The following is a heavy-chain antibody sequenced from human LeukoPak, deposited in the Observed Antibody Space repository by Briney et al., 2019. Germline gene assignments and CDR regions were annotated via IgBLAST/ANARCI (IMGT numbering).Heavy chain of an antibody. J-gene: IGHJ5*02. CDR3: ASLNDYGDEVNWFDP. CDR2: IYYSGST. CDR1: GGSISSSSYY. D-gene: IGHD4-17*01. Sequence: PSETLSLTCTVSGGSISSSSYYWGWIRQPPGKGLEWIGSIYYSGSTYYNPSLKSRVTISVDTSKNQFSLKLSSVNAADTAVYYCASLNDYGDEVNWFDPWGQGTLVTVSS. V-gene: IGHV4-39*01.